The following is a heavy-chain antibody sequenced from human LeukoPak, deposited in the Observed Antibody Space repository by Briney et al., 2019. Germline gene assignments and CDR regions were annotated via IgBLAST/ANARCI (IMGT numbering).Heavy chain of an antibody. J-gene: IGHJ4*02. CDR3: AKARRGTMIVVVIGYFDY. V-gene: IGHV3-23*01. D-gene: IGHD3-22*01. CDR2: ISGSGGST. CDR1: GFTFSNAW. Sequence: GGSLRLSCAASGFTFSNAWMSRVRQAPGKGLEWVSAISGSGGSTYYADSVKGRFTISRDNSKNTLYLQMNSLRAEDTAVYYCAKARRGTMIVVVIGYFDYWGQGTLVTVSS.